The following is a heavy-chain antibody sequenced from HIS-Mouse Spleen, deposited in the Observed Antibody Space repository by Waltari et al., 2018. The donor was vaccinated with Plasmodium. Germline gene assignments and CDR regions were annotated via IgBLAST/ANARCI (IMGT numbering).Heavy chain of an antibody. V-gene: IGHV4-59*01. D-gene: IGHD3-3*01. CDR2: IYYSGST. Sequence: QVQLQESGPGLVKPSATLSLTCTVSGGSISSYYWSWIRQPPGKGLEWIGYIYYSGSTNYNPSLKSRVTISVDTSKNQFSLKLSSVTAADTAVYYCARGYDFWSGYSPYFDYWGQGTLVTVSS. CDR3: ARGYDFWSGYSPYFDY. CDR1: GGSISSYY. J-gene: IGHJ4*02.